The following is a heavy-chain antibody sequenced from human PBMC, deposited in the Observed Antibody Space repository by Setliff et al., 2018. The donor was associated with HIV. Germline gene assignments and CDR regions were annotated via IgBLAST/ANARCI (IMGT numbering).Heavy chain of an antibody. V-gene: IGHV4-31*03. J-gene: IGHJ4*02. D-gene: IGHD3-9*01. CDR1: GDSVNSYNYY. Sequence: SETLSLTCKVSGDSVNSYNYYWTWIRQHPGKGLEWIGYIYYSGSSYYNPSVRSRVIMSLDTSENHFSLKLSSVTAADTAVYYCVRNSFDYVEEEWGQGTQVTVSS. CDR2: IYYSGSS. CDR3: VRNSFDYVEEE.